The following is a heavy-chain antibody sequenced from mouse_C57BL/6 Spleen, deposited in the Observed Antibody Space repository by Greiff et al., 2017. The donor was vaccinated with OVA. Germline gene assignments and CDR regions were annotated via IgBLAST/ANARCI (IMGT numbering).Heavy chain of an antibody. V-gene: IGHV3-6*01. CDR3: ASLYYYGSSPSDY. CDR1: GYSITSGYY. D-gene: IGHD1-1*01. CDR2: ISYDGSN. Sequence: EVQVVESGPGLVKPSQSLSLTCSVTGYSITSGYYWNWIRQFPGNKLEWMGYISYDGSNNYNPSLKNRISITRDTYKNQFFLKLNSVTTEDTATYYCASLYYYGSSPSDYWGQGTTLTVSS. J-gene: IGHJ2*01.